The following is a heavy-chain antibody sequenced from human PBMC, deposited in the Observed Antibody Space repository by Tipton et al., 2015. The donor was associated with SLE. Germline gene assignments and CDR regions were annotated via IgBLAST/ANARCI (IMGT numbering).Heavy chain of an antibody. CDR2: ITWDGATT. J-gene: IGHJ4*02. Sequence: SLRLSCVASTFTFDDSAMHWVRQAPGKGLEWVALITWDGATTDYAASVKGRFTISRDNSRRSLYLQMNSLSPEDTALYYCAKDLTPKYTDYELESWGQGTLVTVSS. CDR1: TFTFDDSA. V-gene: IGHV3-43D*04. CDR3: AKDLTPKYTDYELES. D-gene: IGHD5-12*01.